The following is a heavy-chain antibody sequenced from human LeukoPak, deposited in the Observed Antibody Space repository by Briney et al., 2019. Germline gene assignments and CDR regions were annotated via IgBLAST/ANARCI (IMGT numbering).Heavy chain of an antibody. D-gene: IGHD3-22*01. CDR2: ISGSGGST. Sequence: TGGSLRLSCAASAFTFSSYAMSWVRQAPGKGLEWVSAISGSGGSTYYADSVKGRFTISRDNSKNTLYLQMNSLRAEDTAVYYCAKSTYYYDSSGYYVYAEYCQHWGQGTLVTVSS. CDR1: AFTFSSYA. V-gene: IGHV3-23*01. J-gene: IGHJ1*01. CDR3: AKSTYYYDSSGYYVYAEYCQH.